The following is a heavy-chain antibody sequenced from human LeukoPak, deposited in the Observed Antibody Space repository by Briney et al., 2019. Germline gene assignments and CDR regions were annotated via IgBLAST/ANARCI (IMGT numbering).Heavy chain of an antibody. CDR1: GYTFTSYY. CDR2: INPSGGST. D-gene: IGHD6-13*01. Sequence: ASVKVSCKASGYTFTSYYMHWVRQAPGQGLEWMGIINPSGGSTSYAQKFQGRVTMTRDTPMSTVYMELSSLRSEDTAVYYCAREGAVIAAAGSWVWFDPWGQGTLVTVSS. V-gene: IGHV1-46*01. J-gene: IGHJ5*02. CDR3: AREGAVIAAAGSWVWFDP.